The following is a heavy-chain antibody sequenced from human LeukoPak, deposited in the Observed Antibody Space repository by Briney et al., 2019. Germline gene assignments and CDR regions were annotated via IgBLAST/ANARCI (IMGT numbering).Heavy chain of an antibody. Sequence: ASVKVSCKASGYTFTSYYMHWVRQAPGQGLEWMGIINPSGGSTSYAQKFQGRVTMTTDTSTSTAYMELRSLRSDDTAVYYCARGAGTYYYYYMDVWGKGTTVTVSS. J-gene: IGHJ6*03. CDR2: INPSGGST. CDR3: ARGAGTYYYYYMDV. D-gene: IGHD3-16*01. V-gene: IGHV1-46*01. CDR1: GYTFTSYY.